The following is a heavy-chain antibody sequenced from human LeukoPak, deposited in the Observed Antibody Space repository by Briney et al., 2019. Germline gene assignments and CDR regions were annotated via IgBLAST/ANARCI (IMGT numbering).Heavy chain of an antibody. CDR1: GFTVSSNY. D-gene: IGHD6-13*01. CDR2: IYSGGST. J-gene: IGHJ5*02. V-gene: IGHV3-53*01. Sequence: GGSLRLSCAASGFTVSSNYMSWVRQAPGKGLEWVSVIYSGGSTYYADSVKGRFTISRDNSKNTLYLQMNSLRAEDTAVYYCARAGSSSWYVGSWFDPWGQGTLVTASS. CDR3: ARAGSSSWYVGSWFDP.